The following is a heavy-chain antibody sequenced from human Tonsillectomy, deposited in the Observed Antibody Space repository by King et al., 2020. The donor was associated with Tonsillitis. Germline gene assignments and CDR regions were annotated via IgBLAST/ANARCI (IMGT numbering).Heavy chain of an antibody. D-gene: IGHD2-8*01. CDR1: GGSISTYY. Sequence: VQLQESGPGLVKPSETLSLTCTVSGGSISTYYWSWIRRTPGKGLEWIGYIYYSESTNYNPSLKSRVTISLDTSKNQFSLKLSSVTAADTAVYYCARVAGTYGGFGQLYFDYWGQGTLVTVSS. CDR2: IYYSEST. V-gene: IGHV4-59*01. J-gene: IGHJ4*02. CDR3: ARVAGTYGGFGQLYFDY.